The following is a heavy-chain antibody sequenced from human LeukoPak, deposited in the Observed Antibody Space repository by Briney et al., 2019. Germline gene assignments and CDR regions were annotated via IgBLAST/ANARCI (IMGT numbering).Heavy chain of an antibody. D-gene: IGHD6-25*01. CDR3: ARRASSGFDY. CDR1: GYSFTNYW. CDR2: IYPGDSET. Sequence: GESLQISCKGSGYSFTNYWIGWVRQLPGKGLEWMGIIYPGDSETRYSPSFQGQVTISADKSINTAYLQWSSLKASDTAMYYCARRASSGFDYWGQGTLVIVSS. V-gene: IGHV5-51*01. J-gene: IGHJ4*02.